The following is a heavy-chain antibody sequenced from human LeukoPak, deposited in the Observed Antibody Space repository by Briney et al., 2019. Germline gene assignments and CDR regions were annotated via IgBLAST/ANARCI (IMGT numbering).Heavy chain of an antibody. CDR2: IYYSGNT. CDR1: GGSINTDGYY. J-gene: IGHJ2*01. V-gene: IGHV4-31*03. Sequence: PSETLSLTCSVSGGSINTDGYYWSWIRQHPGKGLEWIGYIYYSGNTYYTPSLKSRLIISVDTSTNQFSLKLSSVTAADTAVYYCARATCSAGSCYSGWYFDLWGRGTLVTVSS. CDR3: ARATCSAGSCYSGWYFDL. D-gene: IGHD2-15*01.